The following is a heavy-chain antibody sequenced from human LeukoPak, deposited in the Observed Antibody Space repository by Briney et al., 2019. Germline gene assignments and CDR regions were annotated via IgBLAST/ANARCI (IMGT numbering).Heavy chain of an antibody. D-gene: IGHD4-17*01. CDR3: AKAATVTTRGAWFDP. Sequence: GGSLRLSCAASGFTFSSYAMSWVRQAPGKGLEWVSAISGSGGSTYYADSVKGRFTISRDNSKNTLYLQMNILRAEDTAVYYCAKAATVTTRGAWFDPWGQGTLVTVSS. CDR1: GFTFSSYA. V-gene: IGHV3-23*01. J-gene: IGHJ5*02. CDR2: ISGSGGST.